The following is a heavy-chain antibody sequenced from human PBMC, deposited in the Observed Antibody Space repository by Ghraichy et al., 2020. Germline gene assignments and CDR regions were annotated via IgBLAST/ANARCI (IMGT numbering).Heavy chain of an antibody. V-gene: IGHV1-69*13. Sequence: SVKVSCKASGNTFSTYAINWVRQAPGQGLEWMGGIFPLFGPANYAQTFQDRVTITADESTSTAYMELSGLRSEDTAVYYCARVPNGYWAIDFWGQGTLITVSS. CDR2: IFPLFGPA. D-gene: IGHD6-13*01. J-gene: IGHJ4*02. CDR1: GNTFSTYA. CDR3: ARVPNGYWAIDF.